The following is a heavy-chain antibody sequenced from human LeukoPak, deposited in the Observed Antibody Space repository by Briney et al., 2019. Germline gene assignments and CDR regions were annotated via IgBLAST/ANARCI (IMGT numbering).Heavy chain of an antibody. CDR2: IYTSGST. CDR1: GGSISSGSYY. CDR3: ARESARPYDFWSGYPGGWFDP. D-gene: IGHD3-3*01. J-gene: IGHJ5*02. V-gene: IGHV4-61*02. Sequence: SETLSLTCTVSGGSISSGSYYWSWIRQPAGEGLEWIGRIYTSGSTNYNPSLKSRITISVDTSKNQFSLKLSSVTAADTAVYYCARESARPYDFWSGYPGGWFDPWGQGTLVTVSS.